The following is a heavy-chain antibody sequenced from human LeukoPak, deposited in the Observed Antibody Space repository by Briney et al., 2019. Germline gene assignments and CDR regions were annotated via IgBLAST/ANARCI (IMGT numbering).Heavy chain of an antibody. J-gene: IGHJ4*02. CDR3: ARDWRAVGATDLDY. Sequence: GGSLRLSCAASGFTFSSYSMNWVRQAPGKGLEWVSSISSSSSYIYYADSVKGRFTIPRDNAKNSLYLQMNSLRAEDTAVYYCARDWRAVGATDLDYWGQGTLVTVSS. V-gene: IGHV3-21*01. CDR1: GFTFSSYS. D-gene: IGHD1-26*01. CDR2: ISSSSSYI.